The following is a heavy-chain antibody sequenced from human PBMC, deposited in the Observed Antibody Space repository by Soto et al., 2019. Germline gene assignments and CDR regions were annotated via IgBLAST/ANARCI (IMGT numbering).Heavy chain of an antibody. V-gene: IGHV1-18*01. CDR3: ARGAVVNFDS. CDR1: GYTFTNYG. J-gene: IGHJ4*02. CDR2: ISAYNGNT. Sequence: ASVKVSCKASGYTFTNYGITWVRQAPGQGLEWMGWISAYNGNTKYAQKLQGTVTMTTDTSTSTAYMDLRSLRSDDTAVYYCARGAVVNFDSWGQGTLVTVSS. D-gene: IGHD3-22*01.